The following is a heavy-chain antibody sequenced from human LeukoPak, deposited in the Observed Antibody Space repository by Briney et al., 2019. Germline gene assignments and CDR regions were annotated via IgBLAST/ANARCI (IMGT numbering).Heavy chain of an antibody. CDR3: ARVFSYGDHNDY. Sequence: SETLSLTCTVSGGSISSYYWSWIRQPAGKGLEWIGPIYSSGSTNYSPSLKSRVTMSVDTSKNQFSLKVSSVTAADTAVYYCARVFSYGDHNDYWGQGTLVTVSS. J-gene: IGHJ4*02. V-gene: IGHV4-4*07. CDR1: GGSISSYY. D-gene: IGHD4-17*01. CDR2: IYSSGST.